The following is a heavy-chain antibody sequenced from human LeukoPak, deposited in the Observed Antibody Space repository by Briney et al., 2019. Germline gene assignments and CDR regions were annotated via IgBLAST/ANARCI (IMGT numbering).Heavy chain of an antibody. J-gene: IGHJ6*03. Sequence: PGGSLRLSCAASGFTFSSYAMSWVRQAPGKGLEWVSAISGSGGSTYYADSVKGRFTISRDNSKKTLYLQMNSLRAEDTAVYYCAKSHRPYYYYYMDVWGKGTTVTVSS. CDR3: AKSHRPYYYYYMDV. V-gene: IGHV3-23*01. CDR2: ISGSGGST. CDR1: GFTFSSYA.